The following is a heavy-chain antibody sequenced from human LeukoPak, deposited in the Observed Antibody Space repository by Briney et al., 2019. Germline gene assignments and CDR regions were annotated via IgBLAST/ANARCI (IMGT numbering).Heavy chain of an antibody. Sequence: GGSLRLSCAASGFTFTSYAMTWVRPAPGKGLEWVSATGGSGDSTSYADSVKGRFTISRDNSKNTLYLQMNSLRAEDTAVYYCAKDDGRTYYLDYWGQGTLVTVSS. D-gene: IGHD1-26*01. J-gene: IGHJ4*02. CDR2: TGGSGDST. V-gene: IGHV3-23*01. CDR3: AKDDGRTYYLDY. CDR1: GFTFTSYA.